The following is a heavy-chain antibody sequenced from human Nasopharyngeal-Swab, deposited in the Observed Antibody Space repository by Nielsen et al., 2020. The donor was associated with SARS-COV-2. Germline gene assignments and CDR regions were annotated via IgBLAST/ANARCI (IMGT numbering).Heavy chain of an antibody. Sequence: KVSCKASGYTFTSYWIGWVRQMPGKGLEWMGIIYPGDSDTRYSPSFQGQVTISADKSISTAYLQWSSLQASDTAMYYCARQRSSSSYDYWGQGTLVTVSS. V-gene: IGHV5-51*01. CDR3: ARQRSSSSYDY. J-gene: IGHJ4*02. CDR2: IYPGDSDT. CDR1: GYTFTSYW. D-gene: IGHD6-6*01.